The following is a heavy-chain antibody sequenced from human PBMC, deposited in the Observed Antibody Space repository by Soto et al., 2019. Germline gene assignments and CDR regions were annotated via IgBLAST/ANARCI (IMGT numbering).Heavy chain of an antibody. CDR2: IYYSGST. CDR1: GGSISSGDYY. V-gene: IGHV4-31*03. D-gene: IGHD3-3*01. CDR3: ARWWSGSRQGFDH. J-gene: IGHJ5*02. Sequence: QVQLQESGPGLVKPSQTLSLTCTVSGGSISSGDYYWSWIRQHPGKGLEWIGYIYYSGSTYYNPSLKCRVTISVDTSKNQFSLQRSSVTAADTAVYYCARWWSGSRQGFDHWGQGTLVTVSS.